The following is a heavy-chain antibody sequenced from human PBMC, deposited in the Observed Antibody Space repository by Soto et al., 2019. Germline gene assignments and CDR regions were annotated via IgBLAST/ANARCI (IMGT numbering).Heavy chain of an antibody. CDR1: GGSISSYY. CDR3: ARPTSAYYGWFDT. D-gene: IGHD3-3*01. V-gene: IGHV4-59*01. Sequence: PSETLSLTCTVSGGSISSYYWSWIRQPPGKGLEWTGYIYYSGSTNYNPSLKSRVTISVDTSKNQFSLKLRSVTAADTAVYYCARPTSAYYGWFDTWGQGTLVTVSS. J-gene: IGHJ5*02. CDR2: IYYSGST.